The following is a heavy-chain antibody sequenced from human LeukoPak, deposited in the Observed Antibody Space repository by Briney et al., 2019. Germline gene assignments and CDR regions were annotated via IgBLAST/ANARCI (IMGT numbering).Heavy chain of an antibody. V-gene: IGHV3-33*08. J-gene: IGHJ4*02. D-gene: IGHD2-15*01. CDR1: GFTFSSFG. Sequence: GGSLRLSCAASGFTFSSFGMHWVRQAPGKGLEWVAVIWYDGSNKYYADSVKGRFTISRDNSKNTLYLQMNSLRAEDTAVYYCARDEEYCSGGSCYEYYFDYWGQGTLVTVSS. CDR2: IWYDGSNK. CDR3: ARDEEYCSGGSCYEYYFDY.